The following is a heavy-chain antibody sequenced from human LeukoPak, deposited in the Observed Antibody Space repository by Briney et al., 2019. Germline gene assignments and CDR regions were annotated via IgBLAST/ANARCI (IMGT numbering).Heavy chain of an antibody. Sequence: GGSLRLSCAASGFTFSSHWMHWVRQAPVKGLVWVSRISPDGSTTKNADSVKGRFTISRDNARSTLFLQLNSLRAEDTAVYYCAREINKWFDPWGQGTLVTVSS. CDR2: ISPDGSTT. J-gene: IGHJ5*02. CDR3: AREINKWFDP. CDR1: GFTFSSHW. V-gene: IGHV3-74*03.